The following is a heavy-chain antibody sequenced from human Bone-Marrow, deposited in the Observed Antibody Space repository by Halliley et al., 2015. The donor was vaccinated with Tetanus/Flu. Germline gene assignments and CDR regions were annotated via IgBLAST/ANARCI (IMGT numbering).Heavy chain of an antibody. CDR2: VFPGDSDT. J-gene: IGHJ2*01. V-gene: IGHV5-51*01. Sequence: VQLVQSGAEEKKPGESLKISCRGSEYKFAYNFTNYWIGWVRQMPGKGLEWMGMVFPGDSDTRYSPSSQGQVSISADKSITTASPQWSSLKASAPAVYYCVRMPPDWCFDLWGSGTLVTITS. D-gene: IGHD2-2*01. CDR1: EYKFAYNFTNYW. CDR3: VRMPPDWCFDL.